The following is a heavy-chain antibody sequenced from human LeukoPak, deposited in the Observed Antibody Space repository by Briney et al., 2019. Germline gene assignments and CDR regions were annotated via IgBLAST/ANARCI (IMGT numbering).Heavy chain of an antibody. CDR1: GYTFTSNY. CDR3: ARVVTPRYCSTTSCYWKGWFDP. CDR2: ISPSGGST. D-gene: IGHD2-2*01. Sequence: ASVKVSCKAFGYTFTSNYMHWVRQAPGQGPEWMGVISPSGGSTTYAQKFQGRVTITADESTSTAYMELSSLKSEDTAVYYCARVVTPRYCSTTSCYWKGWFDPWGQGTLVTVSS. J-gene: IGHJ5*02. V-gene: IGHV1-46*01.